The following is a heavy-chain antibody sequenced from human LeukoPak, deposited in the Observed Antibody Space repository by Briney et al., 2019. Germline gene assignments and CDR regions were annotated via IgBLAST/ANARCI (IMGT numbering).Heavy chain of an antibody. D-gene: IGHD5-18*01. J-gene: IGHJ4*02. CDR1: GGSISSYY. Sequence: SETLSLTCTVSGGSISSYYWSWIRQPPGKGLEWIGYIYYSGSTNYNPSLKSRVTISVDTSKNQFSLKLSSVTAADTAVYYCALNVDAAMVYDYWGQGTLVTVSS. V-gene: IGHV4-59*01. CDR2: IYYSGST. CDR3: ALNVDAAMVYDY.